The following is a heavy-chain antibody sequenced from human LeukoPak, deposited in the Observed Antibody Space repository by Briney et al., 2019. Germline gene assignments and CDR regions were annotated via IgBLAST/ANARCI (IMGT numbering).Heavy chain of an antibody. J-gene: IGHJ6*02. V-gene: IGHV3-48*01. CDR2: ISSSSSTI. CDR3: ARALFAGAFYGMDV. CDR1: GFTFSRYS. Sequence: GGSLRLSCAASGFTFSRYSMNWVRQAPGKGLDWVAFISSSSSTIFYADSVKGRFTISRDNSKNTLYLQMNSLRAEDTAVYYCARALFAGAFYGMDVWGQGTTVTVSS. D-gene: IGHD3-10*01.